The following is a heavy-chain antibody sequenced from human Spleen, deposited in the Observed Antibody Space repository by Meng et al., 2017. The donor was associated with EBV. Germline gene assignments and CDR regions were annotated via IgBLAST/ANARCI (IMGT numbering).Heavy chain of an antibody. V-gene: IGHV1-46*01. Sequence: QVPLVQSGAAMKEPXASVKTSXXASXXTFPTNYIHWVRQAPGQGLEWIGIVNPSSGPTSYAQSFQGRVTMTRDTSTSTVYLELSSLGSEDTAVYYCAREINCGANCYYFDLWGQGTLV. CDR3: AREINCGANCYYFDL. J-gene: IGHJ4*02. CDR2: VNPSSGPT. D-gene: IGHD4/OR15-4a*01. CDR1: XXTFPTNY.